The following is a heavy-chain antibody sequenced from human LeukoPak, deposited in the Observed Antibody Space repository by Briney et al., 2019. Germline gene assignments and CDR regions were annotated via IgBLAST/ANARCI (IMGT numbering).Heavy chain of an antibody. CDR1: GFTFSNYW. D-gene: IGHD3-16*01. CDR2: INVDGSVK. Sequence: PGGSLRLSGAASGFTFSNYWMHWVRQVPGKGLVWVSRINVDGSVKSYADSVKGRVTISRDNAKNTVSLQMTSLRADDTAVYYCVRDLILADTPGDDFDYWGQGALVTVSS. V-gene: IGHV3-74*01. J-gene: IGHJ4*02. CDR3: VRDLILADTPGDDFDY.